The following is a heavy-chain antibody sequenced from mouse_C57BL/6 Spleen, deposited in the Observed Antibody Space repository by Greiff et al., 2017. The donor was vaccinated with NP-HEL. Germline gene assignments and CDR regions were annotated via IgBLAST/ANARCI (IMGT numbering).Heavy chain of an antibody. Sequence: DVMLVESGGGLVQPGGSLSLSCAASGFTFTDYYMSWVRQPPGKALEWLGFIRNKANGYTTEYSASVKGRFTISRDNSQSILYLQMNALRAEDSATYYCARDYGSLYWYFDVWGTGTTVTVSS. D-gene: IGHD1-1*01. V-gene: IGHV7-3*01. J-gene: IGHJ1*03. CDR2: IRNKANGYTT. CDR3: ARDYGSLYWYFDV. CDR1: GFTFTDYY.